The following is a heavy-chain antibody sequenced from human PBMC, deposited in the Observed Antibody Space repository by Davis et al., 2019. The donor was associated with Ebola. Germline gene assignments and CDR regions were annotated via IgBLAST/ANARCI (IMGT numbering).Heavy chain of an antibody. D-gene: IGHD6-13*01. V-gene: IGHV1-2*02. CDR1: GYTFTGYY. CDR2: INPNSGGT. J-gene: IGHJ6*03. CDR3: ARDGSSWDKRLYYYYMDV. Sequence: ASVKVSCKASGYTFTGYYMHWVRQAPGQGLEWMGWINPNSGGTNYAQKFQGRVTMTRDTSISTAYMELSRLRSDDTAVYYCARDGSSWDKRLYYYYMDVWGKGTTVTVSS.